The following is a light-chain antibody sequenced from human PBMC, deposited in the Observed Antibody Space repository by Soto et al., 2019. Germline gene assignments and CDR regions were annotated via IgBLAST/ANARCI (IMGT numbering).Light chain of an antibody. V-gene: IGKV3-20*01. CDR1: QSVSSSY. J-gene: IGKJ2*01. Sequence: EIVLTQSPGTLSLSPGERATLSCRASQSVSSSYLAWYQQKPGQAPRLLIYGASSRATGIPDRFSGSGSGTDFTLTISRLEPEDFAVYYCQQYGSLFQNFGQGTKLEIK. CDR2: GAS. CDR3: QQYGSLFQN.